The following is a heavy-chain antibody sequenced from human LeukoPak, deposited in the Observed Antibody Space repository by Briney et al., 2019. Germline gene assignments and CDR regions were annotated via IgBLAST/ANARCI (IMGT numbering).Heavy chain of an antibody. CDR1: GFTFSSYS. J-gene: IGHJ4*02. Sequence: GGSLRLSCAASGFTFSSYSMNWVRQAPGKGLEWVSYISSSSNTIYYADSVKGRFTISRDSAKNSLYLQMSSLRAEDTAIYYCARGRYDDYLSDYWGQGTLVTVSS. V-gene: IGHV3-48*01. CDR2: ISSSSNTI. D-gene: IGHD4-17*01. CDR3: ARGRYDDYLSDY.